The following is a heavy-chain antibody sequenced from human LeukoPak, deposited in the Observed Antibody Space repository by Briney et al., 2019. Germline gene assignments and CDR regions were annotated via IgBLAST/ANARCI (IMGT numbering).Heavy chain of an antibody. CDR3: ARQEGPYDFWSGYYLGPFDY. CDR1: GGSISSSSYY. Sequence: SETLSLTCTVSGGSISSSSYYWGWIRQPPGKGLEWIGSIYYSGSTYYNPSLKSRVTISVDTSKNQFSLKLSSVTAADTAVYYCARQEGPYDFWSGYYLGPFDYWGQGTLVTVSS. V-gene: IGHV4-39*01. J-gene: IGHJ4*02. CDR2: IYYSGST. D-gene: IGHD3-3*01.